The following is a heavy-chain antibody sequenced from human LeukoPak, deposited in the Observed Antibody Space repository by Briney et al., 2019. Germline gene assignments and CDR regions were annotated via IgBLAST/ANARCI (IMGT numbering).Heavy chain of an antibody. Sequence: SETLSLTCSVSGGSINTYNWNWIRQPAGKGLEWIGRISDSGTTNYNPSLKSRVTVSVDTSKNQFSLKLTSVTAADTAVYYCARLTPYYYDSSGYKTGYYFDYWGQGTLVTVSS. CDR3: ARLTPYYYDSSGYKTGYYFDY. J-gene: IGHJ4*02. CDR2: ISDSGTT. V-gene: IGHV4-4*07. CDR1: GGSINTYN. D-gene: IGHD3-22*01.